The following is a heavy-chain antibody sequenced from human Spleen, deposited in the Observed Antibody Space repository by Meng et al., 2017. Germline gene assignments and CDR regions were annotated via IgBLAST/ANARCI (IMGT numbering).Heavy chain of an antibody. Sequence: SQTLSLTCAVYGGSFSGYYWSWIRQPPGKGLEWIGEINHSGSTNYNPSLKSRVTISVDTSKNQLSLKLSSVTAADTAVYFCAGGRRRQQLIVTYYYYGMDVWGQGTTVTVSS. J-gene: IGHJ6*02. CDR1: GGSFSGYY. D-gene: IGHD6-13*01. V-gene: IGHV4-34*01. CDR2: INHSGST. CDR3: AGGRRRQQLIVTYYYYGMDV.